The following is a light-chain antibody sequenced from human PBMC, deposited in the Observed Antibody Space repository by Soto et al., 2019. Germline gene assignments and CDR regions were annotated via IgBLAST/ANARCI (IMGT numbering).Light chain of an antibody. V-gene: IGKV3-15*01. CDR2: GAS. J-gene: IGKJ4*01. CDR1: QSIRNN. Sequence: EIVMTQSPATLSVSAGERATLSCRASQSIRNNLAWYQQKPGQAPRLLIYGASFRATGIPARFSGGGSGTEFTLTISSLQSEDFAIYYCQQYDTWPPLTFGGGTKVEI. CDR3: QQYDTWPPLT.